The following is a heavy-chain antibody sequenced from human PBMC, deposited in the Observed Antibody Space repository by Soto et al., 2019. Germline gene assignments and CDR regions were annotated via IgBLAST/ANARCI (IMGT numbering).Heavy chain of an antibody. Sequence: ASVKVSCKASGYTFTGYYMHWVRQAPGQGLEWMGWINPNSGGTNYAQKFQGRVTMTRDTSISTAYMELSRLRSDDTAVYYCAYIAAAGSEDWFDPWGQGTLVTVSS. CDR1: GYTFTGYY. D-gene: IGHD6-13*01. CDR3: AYIAAAGSEDWFDP. J-gene: IGHJ5*02. CDR2: INPNSGGT. V-gene: IGHV1-2*02.